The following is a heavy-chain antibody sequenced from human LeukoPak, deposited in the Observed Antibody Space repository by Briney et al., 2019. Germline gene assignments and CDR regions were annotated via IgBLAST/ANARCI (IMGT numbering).Heavy chain of an antibody. D-gene: IGHD3-10*01. CDR2: IYYSGSA. V-gene: IGHV4-39*02. J-gene: IGHJ5*02. CDR3: AYGAKFDP. CDR1: GGSISSSSYY. Sequence: SETLSLTCTVSGGSISSSSYYWGWIRQPPGKGLEWIGSIYYSGSASYNPSLKRRVTTSVDTYKNHFSLELKSLTVGDTAVYYCAYGAKFDPWGPGTLVTVSS.